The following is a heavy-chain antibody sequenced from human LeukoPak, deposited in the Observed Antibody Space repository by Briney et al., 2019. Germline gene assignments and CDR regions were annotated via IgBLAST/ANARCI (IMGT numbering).Heavy chain of an antibody. CDR1: GGSISSYY. D-gene: IGHD2-21*02. Sequence: SETLSLTCSVSGGSISSYYWSWIRQPAGKGLEWIGRIYTSGSTNYNPSLKSRVTMSVDTSKNQFSLKLSSVTAADTAVYYCASIVVVTAADPSDAFDIWGQGTMVTVSS. J-gene: IGHJ3*02. V-gene: IGHV4-4*07. CDR2: IYTSGST. CDR3: ASIVVVTAADPSDAFDI.